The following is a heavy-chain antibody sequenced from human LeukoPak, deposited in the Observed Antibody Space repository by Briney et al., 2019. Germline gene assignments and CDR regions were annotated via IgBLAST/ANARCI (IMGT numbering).Heavy chain of an antibody. CDR3: ARVTQPWGYYYDSSGYLFDY. Sequence: SETLSLTCTVSGYSISSGYYWGWIRQPPGKGLEWIGSIYHSGSTYYNPSLKSRVTISVDTSKNQFSLKLSSVTAADTAVYYCARVTQPWGYYYDSSGYLFDYWGQGTLVTVSS. V-gene: IGHV4-38-2*02. CDR2: IYHSGST. D-gene: IGHD3-22*01. J-gene: IGHJ4*02. CDR1: GYSISSGYY.